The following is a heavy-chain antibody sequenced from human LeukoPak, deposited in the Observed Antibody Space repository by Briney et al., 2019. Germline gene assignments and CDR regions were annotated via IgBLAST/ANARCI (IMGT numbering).Heavy chain of an antibody. D-gene: IGHD3-22*01. J-gene: IGHJ4*02. CDR2: FDPEDGET. CDR3: ATPSPNSNYYDSSGYSD. CDR1: GYTLTELS. V-gene: IGHV1-24*01. Sequence: ASVKVSCKVSGYTLTELSMHWVRQAPGKGLEWTGGFDPEDGETIYARKFQGRVTMTEDTSTDTAYMELSSLRSEDTAVYYCATPSPNSNYYDSSGYSDWGQGTLVTVSS.